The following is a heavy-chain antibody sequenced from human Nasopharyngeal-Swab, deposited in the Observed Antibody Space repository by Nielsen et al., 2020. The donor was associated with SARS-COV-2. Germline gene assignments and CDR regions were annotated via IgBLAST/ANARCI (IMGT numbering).Heavy chain of an antibody. CDR1: GFTFSSYA. Sequence: GESLTISCAASGFTFSSYAMHWVRQAPGKGLEWVAVISYDGSNKYYADSVKGRFTISRDNSKNTLYLQMNSLRAEDTAVYYCARSWGGGYSFSFDYWGQGTLVTVSS. V-gene: IGHV3-30-3*01. J-gene: IGHJ4*02. CDR3: ARSWGGGYSFSFDY. CDR2: ISYDGSNK. D-gene: IGHD2-15*01.